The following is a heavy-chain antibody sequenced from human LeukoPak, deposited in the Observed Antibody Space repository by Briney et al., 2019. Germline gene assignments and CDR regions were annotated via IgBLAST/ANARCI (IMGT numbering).Heavy chain of an antibody. CDR2: ISYDGTNK. V-gene: IGHV3-30*04. Sequence: GGSLRLSCAASGFTFSSYAMHWVRQAPGKGLEWVAVISYDGTNKKYADSVKGRFTISRDNPKNTVYLQMNSVRAEDTAVYYCAKHQRVTRGPYYYYMDVWGKGTTVTVSS. CDR1: GFTFSSYA. CDR3: AKHQRVTRGPYYYYMDV. J-gene: IGHJ6*03. D-gene: IGHD4-17*01.